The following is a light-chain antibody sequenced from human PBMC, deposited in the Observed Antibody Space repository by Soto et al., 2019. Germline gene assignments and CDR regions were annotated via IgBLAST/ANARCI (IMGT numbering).Light chain of an antibody. V-gene: IGKV3-20*01. Sequence: EIVLTQSPGTLSLSPGERATLSCRASQSVSNNYLAWYQQKPGQAPRLLIYGASGRATGIPDRFSGSGSGTDFTLTISRLEPEDFAVYYCQQYSDWPITFGQGTRLEIK. CDR2: GAS. CDR1: QSVSNNY. CDR3: QQYSDWPIT. J-gene: IGKJ5*01.